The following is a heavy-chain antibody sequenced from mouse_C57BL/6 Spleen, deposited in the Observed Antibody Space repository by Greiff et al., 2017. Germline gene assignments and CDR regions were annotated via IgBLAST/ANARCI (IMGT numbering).Heavy chain of an antibody. CDR3: ARSYYGSSSWYFDV. Sequence: QVQLQQSGPELVKPGASVKLSCKASGYTFTSYDLNWVKQRPGQGLEWIGWIYPRDGSTKYNEKFKGKGTLTVDTSSSTAYMELHRLTSEDSAVYFCARSYYGSSSWYFDVWGTGTTVTVSS. V-gene: IGHV1-85*01. D-gene: IGHD1-1*01. CDR2: IYPRDGST. CDR1: GYTFTSYD. J-gene: IGHJ1*03.